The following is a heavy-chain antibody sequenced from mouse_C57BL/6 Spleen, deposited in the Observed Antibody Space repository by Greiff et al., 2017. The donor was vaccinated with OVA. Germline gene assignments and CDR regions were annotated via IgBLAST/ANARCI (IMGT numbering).Heavy chain of an antibody. CDR3: ARERLRQLRLTFAY. Sequence: VQLQQSGPELVKPGASVKISCKASGYTFTDYYMNWVKQSHGKSLEWIGDINPNNGGTSYNQKFKGKATLTVDKSSSTAYMELRSLTSEDSAVYYCARERLRQLRLTFAYWGQGTLVTVSA. V-gene: IGHV1-26*01. CDR1: GYTFTDYY. J-gene: IGHJ3*01. CDR2: INPNNGGT. D-gene: IGHD3-2*02.